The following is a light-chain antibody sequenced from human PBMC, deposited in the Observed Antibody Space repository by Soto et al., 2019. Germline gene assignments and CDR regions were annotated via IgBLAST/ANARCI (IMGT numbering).Light chain of an antibody. CDR3: ATWDGGLSGPFV. J-gene: IGLJ1*01. V-gene: IGLV1-44*01. Sequence: QSVLTQPPSASGTPGQRATISCCGSNSNIGSDIVNCYQLLPGAAPEVLINTTNQRPSGVPERFPGSKSGSSASLAISGLQSEDEANSSCATWDGGLSGPFVFGTGTKLTVL. CDR2: TTN. CDR1: NSNIGSDI.